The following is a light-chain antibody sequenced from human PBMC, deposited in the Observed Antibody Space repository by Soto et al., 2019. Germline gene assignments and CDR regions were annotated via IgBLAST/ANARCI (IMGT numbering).Light chain of an antibody. V-gene: IGKV1-39*01. CDR2: AAS. CDR3: QQSYSTPRK. J-gene: IGKJ1*01. Sequence: DIQMTQSPSSPSASLRDRVTITCLASQSISSYLNWYQQKPGKAPKLLIYAASSLQSGVPSRFSGSGSGTDFTLTISSLQPEDFATYYCQQSYSTPRKCGQGTKVDIK. CDR1: QSISSY.